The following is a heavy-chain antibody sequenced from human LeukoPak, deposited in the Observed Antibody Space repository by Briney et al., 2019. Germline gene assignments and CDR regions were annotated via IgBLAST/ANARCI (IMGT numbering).Heavy chain of an antibody. J-gene: IGHJ4*02. CDR3: ARGESGGSYYVY. CDR1: GGSISSCDNH. CDR2: ISYSGSA. D-gene: IGHD1-26*01. V-gene: IGHV4-39*01. Sequence: SETLSLTCTVSGGSISSCDNHWDRNPPPPGEGVVWIGSISYSGSADYNPSLMSRVTISADTSKSQFSLKVSSVTAADTAVYYCARGESGGSYYVYWGQGTLVTVSS.